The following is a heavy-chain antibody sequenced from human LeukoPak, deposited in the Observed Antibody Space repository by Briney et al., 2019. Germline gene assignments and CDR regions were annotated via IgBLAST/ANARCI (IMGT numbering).Heavy chain of an antibody. CDR2: INPNSGGT. CDR3: ARDQETYYYDSSGYGHSNAFDI. V-gene: IGHV1-2*02. J-gene: IGHJ3*02. Sequence: ASVKVSCKASGYTFTGYYMHWVRQAPGQGLEWMGWINPNSGGTNYAQKFQGRVTMTRDTSISTAYMELSRLRSDDTAVYYCARDQETYYYDSSGYGHSNAFDIWGQGTMVTVSS. CDR1: GYTFTGYY. D-gene: IGHD3-22*01.